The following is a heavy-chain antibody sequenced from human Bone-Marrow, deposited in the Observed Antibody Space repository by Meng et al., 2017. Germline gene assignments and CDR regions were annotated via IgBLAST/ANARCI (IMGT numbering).Heavy chain of an antibody. CDR1: GFTFDDYA. V-gene: IGHV3-43D*04. Sequence: GESLKISCAASGFTFDDYAMHWVRQAPGKGLEWVSLISWDGGSTYYADSVKGRFTISRDNSKNSLYLQMNSLRAEDTALYYCAKGGGVPYTPKGSGAFDIWGQGTMVTVSS. CDR2: ISWDGGST. J-gene: IGHJ3*02. D-gene: IGHD2-15*01. CDR3: AKGGGVPYTPKGSGAFDI.